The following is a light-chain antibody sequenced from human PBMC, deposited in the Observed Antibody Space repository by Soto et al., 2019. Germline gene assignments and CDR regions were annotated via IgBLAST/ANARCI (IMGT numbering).Light chain of an antibody. CDR2: GAS. J-gene: IGKJ1*01. CDR1: QSVSSTY. V-gene: IGKV3-20*01. CDR3: EQYGSSPPT. Sequence: EIVLTESPGTLSLSRGERTTLSCRASQSVSSTYLAWYQQKPGQAPRLLIYGASSRASGIPDRFSGSGSGTDFTLIISRLEPEDFAVYYCEQYGSSPPTFGQGTKVDI.